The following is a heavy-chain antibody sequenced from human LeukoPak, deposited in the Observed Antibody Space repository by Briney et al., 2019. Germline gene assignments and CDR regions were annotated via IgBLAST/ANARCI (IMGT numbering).Heavy chain of an antibody. Sequence: SETLSLTCTVSGGSISSGGYYWSWIRQHPGKGLEWIGYIYYGGSTYYNPSLKSRVTISVDTSKNQFSLKLSSVTAADTAVYYCARAVVGGAIDYWGQGTLVTVSS. V-gene: IGHV4-31*03. CDR3: ARAVVGGAIDY. CDR1: GGSISSGGYY. CDR2: IYYGGST. D-gene: IGHD2-15*01. J-gene: IGHJ4*02.